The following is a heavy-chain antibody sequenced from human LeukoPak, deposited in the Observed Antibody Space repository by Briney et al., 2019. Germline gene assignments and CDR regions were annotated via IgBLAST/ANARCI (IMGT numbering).Heavy chain of an antibody. CDR1: GLSFSSYG. J-gene: IGHJ3*01. Sequence: PGGSLRLSCAASGLSFSSYGMHCVRHAPDKGLEWLKVISYDGNTIYYANSVKGRFTISRDNSKNTLYLQMNSLRIEDTAAYYCAKDLSVVGAHDSFDVWGQGTMVTVSS. CDR2: ISYDGNTI. V-gene: IGHV3-30*18. CDR3: AKDLSVVGAHDSFDV. D-gene: IGHD1-26*01.